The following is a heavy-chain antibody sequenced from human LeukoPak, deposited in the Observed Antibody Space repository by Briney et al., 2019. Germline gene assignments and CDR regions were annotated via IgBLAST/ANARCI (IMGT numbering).Heavy chain of an antibody. J-gene: IGHJ4*02. Sequence: PSETLSLTCAVYGGSFSGYYWSWIRQPPGKGLEWIGSIYYSGSTYYNPSLKSRVTISVDTSKNQFSLKLSSVTAADTAVYYCARLEYSSSSFDYWGQGTLVTVSS. CDR1: GGSFSGYY. CDR2: IYYSGST. D-gene: IGHD6-6*01. V-gene: IGHV4-34*01. CDR3: ARLEYSSSSFDY.